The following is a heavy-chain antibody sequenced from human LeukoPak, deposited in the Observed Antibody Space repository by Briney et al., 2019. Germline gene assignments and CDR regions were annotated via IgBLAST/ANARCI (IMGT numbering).Heavy chain of an antibody. CDR3: ARVKIPSDTGDLDAFDI. CDR2: INPGGGST. CDR1: GYTFTNYY. V-gene: IGHV1-46*01. D-gene: IGHD7-27*01. Sequence: ASVKVSCKASGYTFTNYYIHWVRQAPGQGLEWMAMINPGGGSTSHAQKFQGRVTMTRDTSTSTVYMELSSLRSEDTAVYYCARVKIPSDTGDLDAFDIWGQGTMVTVSS. J-gene: IGHJ3*02.